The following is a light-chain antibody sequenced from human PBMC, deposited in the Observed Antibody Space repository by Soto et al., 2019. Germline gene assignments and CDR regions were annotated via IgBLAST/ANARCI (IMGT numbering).Light chain of an antibody. J-gene: IGLJ2*01. CDR3: SSYAGSNNVV. Sequence: QSALTQPPSASGSPGQSVTISCTGTSSDVGGYNYVSWYQQHPGNAPKPMIYEVSKRPSGVPDRFSGSKAGNTASLTVSGLQAEDEADYYCSSYAGSNNVVFGGGTMLTVL. CDR1: SSDVGGYNY. CDR2: EVS. V-gene: IGLV2-8*01.